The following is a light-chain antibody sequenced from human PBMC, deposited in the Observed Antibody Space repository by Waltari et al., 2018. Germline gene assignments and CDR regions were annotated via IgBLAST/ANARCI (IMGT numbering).Light chain of an antibody. V-gene: IGLV2-11*01. CDR3: CSYACPA. CDR1: GNDVGSYDY. Sequence: QSALTQPRSVSGSPGQSVTISCTGTGNDVGSYDYVSWYQQQSGRAPKLIIYDVFNRPSGVPDRFSGSRSGGTAYLTISGLQAEDEADYYCCSYACPAFGEGTKLTVL. CDR2: DVF. J-gene: IGLJ2*01.